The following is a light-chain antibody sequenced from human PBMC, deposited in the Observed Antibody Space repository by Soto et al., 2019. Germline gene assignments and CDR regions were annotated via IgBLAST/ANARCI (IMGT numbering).Light chain of an antibody. CDR2: GAS. CDR3: QQYGSSPPT. CDR1: QSVSTGS. J-gene: IGKJ1*01. V-gene: IGKV3-20*01. Sequence: EIVLTQSPGTLSLSPGERATLSYRASQSVSTGSLAWYQQKPGQAPRLLIYGASSRATGIPDRFSGSGSGTDFTLTFSRLEPEDFAVYFCQQYGSSPPTFGQGTKVEV.